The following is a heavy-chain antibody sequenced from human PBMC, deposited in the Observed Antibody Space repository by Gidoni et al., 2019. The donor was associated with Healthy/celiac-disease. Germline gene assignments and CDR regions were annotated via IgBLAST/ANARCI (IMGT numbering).Heavy chain of an antibody. J-gene: IGHJ4*02. D-gene: IGHD2-15*01. CDR3: ARDRPTEEAARHDPGGFDY. CDR2: LYYSGST. CDR1: GGSISSGGYY. V-gene: IGHV4-31*03. Sequence: QVQLQESGPGLVKPSQTLSLTCTVSGGSISSGGYYWSWIRQHPGKGLEWIGYLYYSGSTYYNPSLKSRVTISVDTSKNQFSLKLSSVTAADTAVYYCARDRPTEEAARHDPGGFDYWGQGTLVTVSS.